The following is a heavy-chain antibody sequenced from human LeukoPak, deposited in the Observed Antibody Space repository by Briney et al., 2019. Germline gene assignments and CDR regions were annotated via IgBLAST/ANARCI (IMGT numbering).Heavy chain of an antibody. D-gene: IGHD2-2*02. CDR3: AKDLRDIVVVPAAIQGKYYYYGMDV. Sequence: PGKSLRLSCAASGFTFDDYAMHWVRQAPGKGLEWVSGISWNSGSIGYADSVKGRFTTSRDNAKNSLYLQMNSLRAEDTALYYCAKDLRDIVVVPAAIQGKYYYYGMDVWGQGTTVTVSS. CDR1: GFTFDDYA. V-gene: IGHV3-9*01. CDR2: ISWNSGSI. J-gene: IGHJ6*02.